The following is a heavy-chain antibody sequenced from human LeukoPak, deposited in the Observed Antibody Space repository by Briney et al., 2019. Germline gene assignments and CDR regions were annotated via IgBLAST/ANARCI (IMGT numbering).Heavy chain of an antibody. Sequence: PSETLSLTCTVSGGSISSDNYYWSWIRQPPGKGLEWIASIYDSGNTYYSSSLKSRVTISIDTSENQFSLKLNSVTAADTAVYYCATLHSSGWPHAKSYWGKGTLVTVSS. D-gene: IGHD6-25*01. CDR3: ATLHSSGWPHAKSY. CDR2: IYDSGNT. V-gene: IGHV4-39*01. J-gene: IGHJ4*02. CDR1: GGSISSDNYY.